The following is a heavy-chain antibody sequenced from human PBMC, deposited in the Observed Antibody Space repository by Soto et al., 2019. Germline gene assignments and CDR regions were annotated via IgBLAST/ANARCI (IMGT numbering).Heavy chain of an antibody. Sequence: GGSLRLSCAASGFTVSGDHMSWVRQAPGKGLEWVSTILVGGSTHYPDSVKGRFTISRDNSKNTAFLQMNSLTAGDTAVYYCAKATATGGGAFDICGQGTVVTVSS. CDR3: AKATATGGGAFDI. CDR2: ILVGGST. D-gene: IGHD2-8*02. CDR1: GFTVSGDH. V-gene: IGHV3-53*01. J-gene: IGHJ3*02.